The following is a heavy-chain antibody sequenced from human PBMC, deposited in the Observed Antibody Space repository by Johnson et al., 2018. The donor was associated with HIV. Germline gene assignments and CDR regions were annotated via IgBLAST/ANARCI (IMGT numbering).Heavy chain of an antibody. CDR2: ISYDGSNK. CDR1: GFTFSSYA. V-gene: IGHV3-30-3*01. CDR3: ARDRPSGSYYVDAFDS. Sequence: QMQLVESGGGVVQPGRSLRLSCAASGFTFSSYAMHWVRQAPGKGLEWVAVISYDGSNKYYADSVKGRFTISRDNSKNTLYLQMNSLRAEDTAVYYCARDRPSGSYYVDAFDSWGQGTMVTVSS. J-gene: IGHJ3*02. D-gene: IGHD1-26*01.